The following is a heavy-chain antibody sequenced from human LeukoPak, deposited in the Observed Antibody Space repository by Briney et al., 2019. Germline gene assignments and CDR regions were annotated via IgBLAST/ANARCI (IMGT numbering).Heavy chain of an antibody. Sequence: GGSLRLSCAASGFTFSNYWMHWVRQAPGKGLVWVSRINSDGINTSYADSVKGRFTSSRDNAKNTLNLQMNSPRAEDTAVYYCARDLGQYYDTSDNWFDPWGQGTLVTVSS. CDR2: INSDGINT. CDR1: GFTFSNYW. J-gene: IGHJ5*02. V-gene: IGHV3-74*01. D-gene: IGHD3-22*01. CDR3: ARDLGQYYDTSDNWFDP.